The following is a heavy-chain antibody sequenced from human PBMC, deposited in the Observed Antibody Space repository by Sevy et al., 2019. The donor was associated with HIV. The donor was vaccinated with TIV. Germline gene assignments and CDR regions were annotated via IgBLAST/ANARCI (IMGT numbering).Heavy chain of an antibody. V-gene: IGHV3-74*01. D-gene: IGHD6-19*01. J-gene: IGHJ3*02. CDR3: ARWRAVAGSPHAFDI. CDR2: INGDGSST. CDR1: GFTFSSYW. Sequence: GGSLRLSCAASGFTFSSYWMHWVRQAPRKGLMWVSRINGDGSSTSYADSVKGRFTISRDNAKNTLYLQMNSLRAEDTAVYYCARWRAVAGSPHAFDIWGQGTMVTVSS.